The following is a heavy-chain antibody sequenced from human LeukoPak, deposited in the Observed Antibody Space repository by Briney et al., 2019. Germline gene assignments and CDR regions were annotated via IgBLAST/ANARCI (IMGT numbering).Heavy chain of an antibody. Sequence: GRSLRLSCAASGFTFSSDGMHWVRQAPGKGLEWVAVIWYDGSNKYYADSVKGRFTISRDNSKNTLYLQMNSLRAEDTAVYYCATRAPDYGDYELSYWGQGTLVTVSS. D-gene: IGHD4-17*01. CDR1: GFTFSSDG. V-gene: IGHV3-33*01. CDR2: IWYDGSNK. J-gene: IGHJ4*02. CDR3: ATRAPDYGDYELSY.